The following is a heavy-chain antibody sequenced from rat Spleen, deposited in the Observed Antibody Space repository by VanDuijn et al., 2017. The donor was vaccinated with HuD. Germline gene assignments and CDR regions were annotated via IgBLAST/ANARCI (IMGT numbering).Heavy chain of an antibody. CDR3: ARDRGTYYAFFDY. V-gene: IGHV5-29*01. J-gene: IGHJ2*01. CDR1: GFTFSNSG. D-gene: IGHD1-9*01. CDR2: ISFDGSHT. Sequence: EVQLVESDGGLAPPGRSLKLSCAASGFTFSNSGMAWVCQAPTKGLEWVATISFDGSHTYYRDSVKGRFTISRDNAKSTLYLQMDSLRSEDTATYYCARDRGTYYAFFDYWGQGVMVTVSS.